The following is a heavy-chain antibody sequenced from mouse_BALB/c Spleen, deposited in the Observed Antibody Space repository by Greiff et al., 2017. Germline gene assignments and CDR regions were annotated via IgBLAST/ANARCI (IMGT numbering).Heavy chain of an antibody. CDR3: ARDYYGSRYFDV. CDR2: IDPANGNT. J-gene: IGHJ1*01. V-gene: IGHV14-3*02. Sequence: EVQLQQSGAELVKPGASVKLSCTASGFNIKDTYMHWVKQRPEQGLEWIGRIDPANGNTKYDPKFQGKATITADTSSNTAYLQLSSLTSEDTAVYYCARDYYGSRYFDVWGAGTTVTVSS. D-gene: IGHD1-1*01. CDR1: GFNIKDTY.